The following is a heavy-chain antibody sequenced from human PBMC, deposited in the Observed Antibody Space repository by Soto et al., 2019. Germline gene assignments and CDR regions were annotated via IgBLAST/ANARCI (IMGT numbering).Heavy chain of an antibody. V-gene: IGHV4-30-2*01. CDR3: ARVPAP. Sequence: QLQLQESGSGLVKPSQTLSLTCAVSGGSISSGGYSWSWIRQPPGKGLEWIGYIYHSGSTYYNPALTSRVTISLGRSKNQPPLTLSSVTAAEPAVYYCARVPAPWGQGTLVTVSS. CDR1: GGSISSGGYS. J-gene: IGHJ5*02. CDR2: IYHSGST.